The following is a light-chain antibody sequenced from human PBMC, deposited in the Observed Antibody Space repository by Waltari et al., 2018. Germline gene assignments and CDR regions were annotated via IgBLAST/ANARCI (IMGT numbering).Light chain of an antibody. V-gene: IGLV2-11*02. Sequence: QSALTQPRSVSGSPGQSVTISCTGTINDVGGYNFVACYQQHPGKDPKLIIYDVRRRPSEVPDRFSGSKSDNTASLTISGLQAEDEAEYYCCSFAGTYTWVFGGGTKLTVL. J-gene: IGLJ3*02. CDR1: INDVGGYNF. CDR3: CSFAGTYTWV. CDR2: DVR.